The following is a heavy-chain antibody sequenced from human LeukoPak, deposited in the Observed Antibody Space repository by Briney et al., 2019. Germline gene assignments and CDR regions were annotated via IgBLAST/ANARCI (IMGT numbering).Heavy chain of an antibody. Sequence: PSETLPLTCAVYGGSFSGYYWSWIRQPPGKGLEWIGEINHSGSTNYNPSLKSRVTISVDTSKNQFSLNLSSVTAADTAVYYCASGDSSDWFSDSWGQGTLVTVSS. D-gene: IGHD3-22*01. CDR2: INHSGST. CDR1: GGSFSGYY. V-gene: IGHV4-34*01. CDR3: ASGDSSDWFSDS. J-gene: IGHJ4*02.